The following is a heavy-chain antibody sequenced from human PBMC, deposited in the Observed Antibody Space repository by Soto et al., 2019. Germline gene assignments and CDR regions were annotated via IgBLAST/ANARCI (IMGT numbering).Heavy chain of an antibody. D-gene: IGHD3-22*01. CDR1: GFTFSSYA. CDR3: AKPGLGSSVFYSPSYYHNRLAF. V-gene: IGHV3-23*01. J-gene: IGHJ6*02. Sequence: GGSLRLSCAASGFTFSSYAMSWVRQAPGKGLEWVSAISGSGGSTYYADSVKGRFTISRDNSKNTLYLQMNSLRAEDTAVDYCAKPGLGSSVFYSPSYYHNRLAFWAQGTSVP. CDR2: ISGSGGST.